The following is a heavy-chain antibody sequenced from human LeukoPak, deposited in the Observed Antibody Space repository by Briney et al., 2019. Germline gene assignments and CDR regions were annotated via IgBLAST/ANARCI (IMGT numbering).Heavy chain of an antibody. CDR1: GFTFSGDY. CDR3: AREGGGSWFDP. J-gene: IGHJ5*02. Sequence: GSLRLSCAASGFTFSGDYMSWIRQPPGKGLEWIGYIYYSGSTNYNPSLKSRVTISVDTSKNQFSLKLSSVTAADTAVYYCAREGGGSWFDPWGQGTLVTVSS. V-gene: IGHV4-59*01. D-gene: IGHD3-16*01. CDR2: IYYSGST.